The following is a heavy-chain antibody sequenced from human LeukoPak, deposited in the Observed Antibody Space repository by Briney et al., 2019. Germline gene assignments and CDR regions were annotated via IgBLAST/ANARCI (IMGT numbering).Heavy chain of an antibody. CDR2: ITGSGGST. V-gene: IGHV3-23*01. CDR1: GFTFSTYA. CDR3: ARIADTAMIYYFDY. J-gene: IGHJ4*02. Sequence: GGSLRLSCAVSGFTFSTYAMSWVRQALGEGLEWVSAITGSGGSTYYADSVKGRFTISRDNAKNSLYLQMNSLRAEDTAVYYCARIADTAMIYYFDYWGQGTLVTVSS. D-gene: IGHD5-18*01.